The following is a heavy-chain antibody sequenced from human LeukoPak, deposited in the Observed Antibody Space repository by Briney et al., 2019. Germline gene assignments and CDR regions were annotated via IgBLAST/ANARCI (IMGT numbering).Heavy chain of an antibody. CDR3: AREDSYGHYFDY. CDR1: GYTFTGYY. V-gene: IGHV1-2*02. D-gene: IGHD5-18*01. Sequence: ASVKVSCKASGYTFTGYYMHWVRQAPGQGLEWMGWINPNSGGTNNAQKFQGRVTMTRYTSISTAYMELSRLRSDDTAVYYCAREDSYGHYFDYWGQGTLVTVSS. CDR2: INPNSGGT. J-gene: IGHJ4*02.